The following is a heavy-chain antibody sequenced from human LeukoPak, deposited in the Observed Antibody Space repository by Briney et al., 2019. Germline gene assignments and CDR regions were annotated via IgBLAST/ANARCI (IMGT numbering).Heavy chain of an antibody. Sequence: ASVKVSCKASGYTFTKYAIHWVRQAPGHRLEWMGWITADDGDTKYSEDLQGRVTITSDTSASTAYMELSSLTSEDMAVYYCAKDGLIVGTPRNYFDYWGQGTLVTVSS. CDR1: GYTFTKYA. J-gene: IGHJ4*02. D-gene: IGHD1-26*01. V-gene: IGHV1-3*03. CDR2: ITADDGDT. CDR3: AKDGLIVGTPRNYFDY.